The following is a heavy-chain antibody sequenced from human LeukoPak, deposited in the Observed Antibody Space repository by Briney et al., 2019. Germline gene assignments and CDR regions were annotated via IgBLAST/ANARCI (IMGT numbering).Heavy chain of an antibody. CDR2: TSYDGSNK. D-gene: IGHD3-10*01. Sequence: GGSLRLSCAASGFTFSSYAMHWVRQAPGKGLEWVAVTSYDGSNKYYADSVKGRFTISRDDSKNTLYLQMNSLRAEDTAVYYCARDTYGSGSYPLFDYWGQGTLVTVSS. CDR3: ARDTYGSGSYPLFDY. J-gene: IGHJ4*02. V-gene: IGHV3-30-3*01. CDR1: GFTFSSYA.